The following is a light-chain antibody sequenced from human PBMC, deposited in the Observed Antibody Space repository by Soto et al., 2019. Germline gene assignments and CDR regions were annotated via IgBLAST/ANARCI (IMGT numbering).Light chain of an antibody. J-gene: IGLJ1*01. CDR1: TGAVTSGHY. CDR3: LLSYSGARSYV. Sequence: QAVVTQEPSLTVSPGGTVTLTCGSSTGAVTSGHYPYWFQQKPGQAPRTLIYDTSNKHSWTPARFSGSLLGGKAALTLSGAQPGVEAEYYCLLSYSGARSYVFGTGTKVTVL. V-gene: IGLV7-46*01. CDR2: DTS.